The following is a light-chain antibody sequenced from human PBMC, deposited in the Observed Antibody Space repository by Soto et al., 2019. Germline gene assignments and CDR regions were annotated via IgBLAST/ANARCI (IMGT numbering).Light chain of an antibody. V-gene: IGKV1-39*01. CDR3: QQSYSAPIT. Sequence: DIQMTQSTPSLSASVGDRVTITCRASQSISGYLNWYQQKPGKAPKFLIYAASSLQSGVPSRFSGSGSGTDFTLTISSLQPEDFATYYCQQSYSAPITFGQGTRLENK. J-gene: IGKJ5*01. CDR2: AAS. CDR1: QSISGY.